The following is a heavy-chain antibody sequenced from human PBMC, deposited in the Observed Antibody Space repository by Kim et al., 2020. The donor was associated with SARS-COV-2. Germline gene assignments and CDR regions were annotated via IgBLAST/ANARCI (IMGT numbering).Heavy chain of an antibody. CDR2: LRTSSSYI. V-gene: IGHV3-21*01. J-gene: IGHJ6*02. CDR1: GFTFRTYS. D-gene: IGHD3-10*02. CDR3: ASVQGTGMDA. Sequence: GGSLRLSCAAYGFTFRTYSLNWVRQAQGTGLKWASSLRTSSSYIYNADSAKGRSTFSRANATCSMFLQLISMRVEDTGVYYCASVQGTGMDAWGQGTTGT.